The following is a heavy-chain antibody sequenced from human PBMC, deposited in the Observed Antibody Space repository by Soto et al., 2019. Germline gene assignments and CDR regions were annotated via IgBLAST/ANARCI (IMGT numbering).Heavy chain of an antibody. D-gene: IGHD3-3*02. CDR3: AFSILSGYREAFDI. Sequence: GGSLRLSCAASGFTFSSYSMNWVRQAPGKGLEWVSSISSSSSYIYYADSVKGRFTISRDNSKNSLYLQMHSLRAEDTAVYYCAFSILSGYREAFDIWGQGTMVTVSS. CDR1: GFTFSSYS. J-gene: IGHJ3*02. V-gene: IGHV3-21*01. CDR2: ISSSSSYI.